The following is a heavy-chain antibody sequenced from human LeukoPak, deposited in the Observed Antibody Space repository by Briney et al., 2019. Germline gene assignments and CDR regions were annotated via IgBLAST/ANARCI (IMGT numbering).Heavy chain of an antibody. CDR2: INERATII. D-gene: IGHD5-18*01. Sequence: GGSLRLSCAASGFTFSNYWMHWVRQAPGKGLEWVSRINERATIISYADSVKGRFTISRENARNTLYLQMNSLRAEDTAVYYCATSKDTAGGPYWGQGTLVTVSS. CDR3: ATSKDTAGGPY. V-gene: IGHV3-74*01. CDR1: GFTFSNYW. J-gene: IGHJ4*02.